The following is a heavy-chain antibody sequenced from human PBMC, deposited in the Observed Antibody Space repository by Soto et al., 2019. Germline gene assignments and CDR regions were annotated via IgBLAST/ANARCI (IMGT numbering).Heavy chain of an antibody. J-gene: IGHJ5*02. V-gene: IGHV1-2*04. CDR1: GYTFTGYY. Sequence: QVQLVQSGAEVKKPGASVKVSCKASGYTFTGYYMHWVRQAPGQGLEWMGWINPNSGGTNYAQKFQGWVTMTRDTSISTAYMELSRLRSDDTAVYYCARDIGYSGYGQGIPYNWFDPWGQGTLVTVSS. CDR2: INPNSGGT. D-gene: IGHD5-12*01. CDR3: ARDIGYSGYGQGIPYNWFDP.